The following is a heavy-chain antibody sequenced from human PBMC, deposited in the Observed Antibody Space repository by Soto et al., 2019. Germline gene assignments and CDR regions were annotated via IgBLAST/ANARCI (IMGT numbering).Heavy chain of an antibody. CDR3: AKDMARITIFGVAISRGMDV. V-gene: IGHV3-43*01. D-gene: IGHD3-3*01. CDR2: ISWDRGST. Sequence: GGSLRLSCAASGFMFNDYTMHWVRQAPGKGLEWVSLISWDRGSTYYADSVKGRFTISRDDSKNSLYLQMNSLRTEDTALYYCAKDMARITIFGVAISRGMDVWGQGTTVTVS. CDR1: GFMFNDYT. J-gene: IGHJ6*02.